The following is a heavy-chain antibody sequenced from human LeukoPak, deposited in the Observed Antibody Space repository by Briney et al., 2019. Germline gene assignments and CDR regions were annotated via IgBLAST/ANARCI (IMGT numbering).Heavy chain of an antibody. D-gene: IGHD6-13*01. V-gene: IGHV3-30*04. Sequence: PGGSLRLSCAASGFTFSSYAMHWVRQAPGKGLEWVAVISYDGSNKYYADSVKGRFTISRDNSKNTLYLQMNSLRAEDTAVYYCARERAAAFDYWGQGTLVTVSS. J-gene: IGHJ4*02. CDR1: GFTFSSYA. CDR2: ISYDGSNK. CDR3: ARERAAAFDY.